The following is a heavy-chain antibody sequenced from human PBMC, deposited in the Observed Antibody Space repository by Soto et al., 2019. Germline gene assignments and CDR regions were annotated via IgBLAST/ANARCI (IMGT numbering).Heavy chain of an antibody. CDR1: GGTFSSYA. D-gene: IGHD1-7*01. CDR3: AGPPELTRIYYYYGMDV. Sequence: QVQLVQSGAEVKKPGSSVQVSCKASGGTFSSYAISWVRQAPGQGLEWMGGSIPIFGTANYAQKFQGRVTITADESTSTAYVELSSMRSANTAVYYCAGPPELTRIYYYYGMDVCGQGTTGTVS. CDR2: SIPIFGTA. J-gene: IGHJ6*02. V-gene: IGHV1-69*12.